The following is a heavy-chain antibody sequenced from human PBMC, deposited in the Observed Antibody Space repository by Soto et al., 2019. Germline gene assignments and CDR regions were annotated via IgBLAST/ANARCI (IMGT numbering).Heavy chain of an antibody. CDR1: AYSFTTYH. Sequence: GASVKVSCKASAYSFTTYHIHWVRQAPGQGLEWMGLINPDAGATNYAQRFQGRLRLTRDTSTSTVYMELRSLRFDDTAVYYCARGDIVLVPASGGNWFDPWGQGTLVTVSS. V-gene: IGHV1-46*01. D-gene: IGHD2-2*01. J-gene: IGHJ5*02. CDR2: INPDAGAT. CDR3: ARGDIVLVPASGGNWFDP.